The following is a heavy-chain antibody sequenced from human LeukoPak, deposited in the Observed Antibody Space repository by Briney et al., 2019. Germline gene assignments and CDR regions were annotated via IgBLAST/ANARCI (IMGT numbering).Heavy chain of an antibody. Sequence: SETLSLTCAVYGGSFSGYYWSWIRQPPGKGLEWIGEINHSGSTNYNPSLKSRVTISVDTSKNQFSLKLSSVTAADTAVYYCVRDSEYCGGDCLDYWGQGTLVTVSS. CDR2: INHSGST. CDR3: VRDSEYCGGDCLDY. D-gene: IGHD2-21*02. J-gene: IGHJ4*02. V-gene: IGHV4-34*01. CDR1: GGSFSGYY.